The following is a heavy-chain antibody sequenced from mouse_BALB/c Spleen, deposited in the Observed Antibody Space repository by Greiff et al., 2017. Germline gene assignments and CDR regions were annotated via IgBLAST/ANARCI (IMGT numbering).Heavy chain of an antibody. D-gene: IGHD2-2*01. CDR3: ARNGYDRYFDV. CDR1: GDSITSGY. CDR2: ISYSGST. J-gene: IGHJ1*01. V-gene: IGHV3-8*02. Sequence: EVKVEESGPSLVKPSQTLSLTCSVTGDSITSGYWNWIRKFPGNKLEYMGYISYSGSTYYNPSLKSRISITRDTSKNQYYLQLNSVTTEDTATYYCARNGYDRYFDVWGAGNQGTVPS.